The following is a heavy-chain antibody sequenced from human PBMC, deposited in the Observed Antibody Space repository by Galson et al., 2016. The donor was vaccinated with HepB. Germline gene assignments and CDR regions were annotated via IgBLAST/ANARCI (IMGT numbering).Heavy chain of an antibody. CDR3: AKDYNGVYTHDH. Sequence: SLRLSCAASGFTFSNFAMSWVRQAPGKGLEWVSHISGRGENTFYADSVKGRFTISRDNSKNAQYLQMNSLRAEDTAVYYCAKDYNGVYTHDHWGQGTLVTVSS. CDR2: ISGRGENT. V-gene: IGHV3-23*01. J-gene: IGHJ4*02. CDR1: GFTFSNFA. D-gene: IGHD2-8*01.